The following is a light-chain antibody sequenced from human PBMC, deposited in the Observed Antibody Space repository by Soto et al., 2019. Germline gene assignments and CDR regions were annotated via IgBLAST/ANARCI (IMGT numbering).Light chain of an antibody. CDR1: QNINSW. J-gene: IGKJ1*01. CDR2: EAS. Sequence: DIHMTQSPSTLSASVGDRVTITCRASQNINSWLAWYQQKPGKAPKLLIYEASTLERGVPSRFGGSGSGTEFTLTISSPQSDDFGTYYCQQYNAYSWTFGQGTKVDI. CDR3: QQYNAYSWT. V-gene: IGKV1-5*03.